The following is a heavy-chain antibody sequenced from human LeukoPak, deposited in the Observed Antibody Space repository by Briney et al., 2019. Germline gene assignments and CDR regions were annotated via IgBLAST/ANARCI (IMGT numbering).Heavy chain of an antibody. CDR2: VDPEDGET. J-gene: IGHJ6*03. V-gene: IGHV1-69-2*01. D-gene: IGHD5-18*01. Sequence: ASVKISCKVSGYTFTDYYMHWVQQAPGKGLEWMGLVDPEDGETIYAEKFQGRVTITADTSTDTAYMELSSLRSEDTAVYYCARNRYGPPLPHYYYMDVWGKGTTVTVSS. CDR3: ARNRYGPPLPHYYYMDV. CDR1: GYTFTDYY.